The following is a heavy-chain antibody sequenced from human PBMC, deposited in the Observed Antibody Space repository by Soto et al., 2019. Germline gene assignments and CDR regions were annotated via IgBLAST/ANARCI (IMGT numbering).Heavy chain of an antibody. D-gene: IGHD6-19*01. V-gene: IGHV3-30*18. CDR3: AKDNGSGCYWLRVGDASDI. Sequence: QVQLVESGGGVVQPGRSLRLSCAASGFTFSSYGMHWVRQAPGKGLEWVAVISYDGSNKYYADSVKGRLTISRDNSKNPLYLHMNSLRGEDTAVYYCAKDNGSGCYWLRVGDASDIWGQGTMVTVSS. CDR2: ISYDGSNK. J-gene: IGHJ3*02. CDR1: GFTFSSYG.